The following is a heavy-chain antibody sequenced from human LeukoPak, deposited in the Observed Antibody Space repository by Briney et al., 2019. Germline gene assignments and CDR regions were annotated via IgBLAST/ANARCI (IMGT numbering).Heavy chain of an antibody. V-gene: IGHV1-18*01. J-gene: IGHJ4*02. CDR2: TSADNGHT. CDR1: GYTFTSYG. Sequence: ASVKVSCKASGYTFTSYGISWVRQAPGQGLEWMGFTSADNGHTNYVQKFQGRVTMTTDTSTNTAYMELRSLRFDATAMYYCARDYFSDYVFDFWGQGTLITVSS. D-gene: IGHD3-10*02. CDR3: ARDYFSDYVFDF.